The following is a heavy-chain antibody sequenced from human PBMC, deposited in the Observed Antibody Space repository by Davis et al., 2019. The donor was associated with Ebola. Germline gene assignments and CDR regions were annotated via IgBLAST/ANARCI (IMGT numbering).Heavy chain of an antibody. D-gene: IGHD6-19*01. Sequence: PGGSLRLSCATSGFTFSSSAMSWVRQAPGKGLEWVSAISGGGAGTYYADSVKGRFTISRDNSKNTLYLQMNSLRAEDTAVYYCARDGSQWLAFDYWGQGTLVTVSS. CDR3: ARDGSQWLAFDY. CDR1: GFTFSSSA. J-gene: IGHJ4*02. V-gene: IGHV3-23*01. CDR2: ISGGGAGT.